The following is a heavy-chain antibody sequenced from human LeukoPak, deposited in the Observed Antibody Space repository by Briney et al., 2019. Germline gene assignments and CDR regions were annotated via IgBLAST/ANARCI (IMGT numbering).Heavy chain of an antibody. CDR3: ARKTEGTAHFDY. CDR2: ISSNGVTS. CDR1: EFIFSNYK. D-gene: IGHD1-7*01. V-gene: IGHV3-64*01. J-gene: IGHJ4*02. Sequence: GGSLRLSCATSEFIFSNYKMHWVRQTPGKGLEYVPGISSNGVTSYYAMSVKGRFTISRDNSKNTLYLQMGSLKTEDMAVYYCARKTEGTAHFDYCGQGTLVTVSS.